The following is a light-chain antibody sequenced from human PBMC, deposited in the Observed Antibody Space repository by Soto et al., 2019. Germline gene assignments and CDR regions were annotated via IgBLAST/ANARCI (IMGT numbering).Light chain of an antibody. CDR2: ATS. CDR3: QQYGTSWT. CDR1: QSVSIRH. J-gene: IGKJ1*01. Sequence: IVLTQSPCTLSLSPGEGATLSCRTSQSVSIRHLAWYQQRPRQAPRLLIFATSDRATGTPDRFSGSGSGTEFGLTITSLERGDFAVYYWQQYGTSWTFGQGKKVEI. V-gene: IGKV3-20*01.